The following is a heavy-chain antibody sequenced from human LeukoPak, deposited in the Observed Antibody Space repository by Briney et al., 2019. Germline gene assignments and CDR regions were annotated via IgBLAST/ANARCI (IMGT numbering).Heavy chain of an antibody. CDR2: IYTSGGT. CDR3: ARDSHWGIPFDY. Sequence: SETLSLTCIVSGGSITNYYWSWIRQPAGKGLEWIGRIYTSGGTNYNPSLKSRVTMSVDTSKNQFSLKLSSVTAADTAVYYCARDSHWGIPFDYWGQGTLVTVSS. CDR1: GGSITNYY. V-gene: IGHV4-4*07. J-gene: IGHJ4*02. D-gene: IGHD3-16*01.